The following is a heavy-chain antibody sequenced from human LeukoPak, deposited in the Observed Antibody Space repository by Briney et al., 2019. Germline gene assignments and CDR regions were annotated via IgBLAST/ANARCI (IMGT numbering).Heavy chain of an antibody. D-gene: IGHD5-12*01. CDR1: GFTFSSYA. CDR3: AREDSGYDPKDY. V-gene: IGHV3-30-3*01. CDR2: ISYDGSKK. J-gene: IGHJ4*02. Sequence: GGSLRLSCAASGFTFSSYAMHWVRQAPGQGLEWVAVISYDGSKKYYADSVKGRFTISRDNSKNTLYLQMNSLRAEDTAVYYCAREDSGYDPKDYRGQGTLVTISS.